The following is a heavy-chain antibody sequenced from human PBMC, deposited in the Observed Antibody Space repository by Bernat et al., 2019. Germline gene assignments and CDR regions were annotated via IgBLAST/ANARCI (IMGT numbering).Heavy chain of an antibody. CDR3: ATPRYYDFWSGYLKPHDAFDI. J-gene: IGHJ3*02. CDR2: IYYSGST. V-gene: IGHV4-39*01. CDR1: GGSISSSSYY. Sequence: QLQLQESGPGLVKPSETLSLTCTVSGGSISSSSYYWGWIRQPPGKGLEGIGSIYYSGSTYYNPSLRSRVTSSVDTSKHQFSLKLRSVTAADTAVYYCATPRYYDFWSGYLKPHDAFDIWGQGTMVTVSS. D-gene: IGHD3-3*01.